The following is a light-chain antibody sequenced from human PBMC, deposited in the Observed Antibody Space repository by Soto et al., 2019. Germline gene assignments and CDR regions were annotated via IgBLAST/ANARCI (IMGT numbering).Light chain of an antibody. CDR3: QQYAASPIT. CDR2: GAS. Sequence: EVVLSQSPGTQSLSPGQRDTLSCRASQSVDSNLAWYQQRPGQPPRLLISGASTRASGVPVRFSGSGSGTYFTLTISRLEPEDFALYFCQQYAASPITFAQGTRLEI. J-gene: IGKJ5*01. V-gene: IGKV3-20*01. CDR1: QSVDSN.